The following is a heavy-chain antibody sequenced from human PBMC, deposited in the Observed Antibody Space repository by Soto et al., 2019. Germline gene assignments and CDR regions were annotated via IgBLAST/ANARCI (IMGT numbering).Heavy chain of an antibody. CDR1: GFTFSSYI. Sequence: PGGSLSLSCTASGFTFSSYIMNWVRQAPGKGLEWVSSISSSSSYIYYADSVKGRFTISRDNAKNSLYLQMNSLRAEDTAVYYCARDVPRIVATNWIDYWGQGTLVTVSS. D-gene: IGHD5-12*01. CDR2: ISSSSSYI. CDR3: ARDVPRIVATNWIDY. J-gene: IGHJ4*02. V-gene: IGHV3-21*01.